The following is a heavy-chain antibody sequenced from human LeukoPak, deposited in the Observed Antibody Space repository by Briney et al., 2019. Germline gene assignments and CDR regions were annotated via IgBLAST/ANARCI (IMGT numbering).Heavy chain of an antibody. CDR3: VRGRHMLGGVLSHGMDV. V-gene: IGHV4-30-2*01. CDR2: IYHSGST. Sequence: LRLSCAASGFTFSSYAMSWIRQPPGKGLEWIGYIYHSGSTYYNPSLKSRVTISIDTSKSQFSLKMNSLTAADSAVFYCVRGRHMLGGVLSHGMDVWGQGTAVTVSS. J-gene: IGHJ6*02. CDR1: GFTFSSYA. D-gene: IGHD3-16*01.